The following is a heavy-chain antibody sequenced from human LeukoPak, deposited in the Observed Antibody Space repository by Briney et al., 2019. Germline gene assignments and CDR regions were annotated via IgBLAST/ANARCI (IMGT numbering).Heavy chain of an antibody. V-gene: IGHV3-30-3*01. Sequence: GRSLRLSCAASRFTFSSHAMHWVRQAPGKGLEWVAVISYDGSNKNYADSVKGRFTISRDNSKNTLYLQMNSLRAEDTAVYYCARDRYDILTGYPKVYGMDVWGQGTTVTVSS. D-gene: IGHD3-9*01. CDR1: RFTFSSHA. J-gene: IGHJ6*02. CDR2: ISYDGSNK. CDR3: ARDRYDILTGYPKVYGMDV.